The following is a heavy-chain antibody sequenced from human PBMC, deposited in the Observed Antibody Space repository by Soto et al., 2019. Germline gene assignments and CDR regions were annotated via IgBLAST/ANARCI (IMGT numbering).Heavy chain of an antibody. D-gene: IGHD2-2*01. CDR1: GLSLSTSGVG. V-gene: IGHV2-5*02. J-gene: IGHJ5*02. Sequence: QITLKESGPTLVKPTQTLTLTCTFSGLSLSTSGVGVGWIRQPPGKALEWLALIYWDDDKRYSRSLKSRLTITKDTSKNQVVRTMTNMDPVDTATYYCAHRRGGYCSSTSCRDNWFDPWGQGTLVTVSS. CDR3: AHRRGGYCSSTSCRDNWFDP. CDR2: IYWDDDK.